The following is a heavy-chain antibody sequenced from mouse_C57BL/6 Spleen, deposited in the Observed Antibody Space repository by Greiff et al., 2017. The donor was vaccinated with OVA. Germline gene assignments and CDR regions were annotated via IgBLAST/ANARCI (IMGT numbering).Heavy chain of an antibody. CDR3: ARRRRDDYGYAMDY. D-gene: IGHD2-4*01. CDR1: GYTFTSYD. CDR2: IYPRDGST. J-gene: IGHJ4*01. Sequence: QVHVKQSGPELVKPGASVKLSCKASGYTFTSYDINWVKQRPGQGLEWIGWIYPRDGSTKYNEKFKGKATLTVDTSSSTAYMELHSLTSEDSAVYFCARRRRDDYGYAMDYWGQGTSVTVSS. V-gene: IGHV1-85*01.